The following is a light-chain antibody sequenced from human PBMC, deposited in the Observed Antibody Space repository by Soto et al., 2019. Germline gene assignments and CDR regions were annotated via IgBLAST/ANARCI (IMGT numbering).Light chain of an antibody. J-gene: IGKJ2*01. V-gene: IGKV1-39*01. CDR3: QQSYSVPHT. Sequence: DIQMTQAPSSLSASVGDRVTITCRESQNIFSYLSRYQHKPGKAPYLLIYAASSLQSGVPSRFSGSGSGTDFALTISSLQPEDFATFYCQQSYSVPHTFGQGTKLEI. CDR1: QNIFSY. CDR2: AAS.